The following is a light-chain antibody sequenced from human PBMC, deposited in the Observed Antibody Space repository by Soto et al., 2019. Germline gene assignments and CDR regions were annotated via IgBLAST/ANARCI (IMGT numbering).Light chain of an antibody. Sequence: EIVMTQSPVTLSVSPGERATLSCRASQSVSSNLAWYQQKPGQAPRLLIHDASTRATGIPARFSGSGSGTEFTLTISSLQSEDFAVYYCQQYNYWPTFGQGTKVEIK. J-gene: IGKJ1*01. CDR1: QSVSSN. V-gene: IGKV3-15*01. CDR3: QQYNYWPT. CDR2: DAS.